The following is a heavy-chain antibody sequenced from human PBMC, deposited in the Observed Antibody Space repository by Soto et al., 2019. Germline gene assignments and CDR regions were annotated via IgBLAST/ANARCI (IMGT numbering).Heavy chain of an antibody. CDR1: GFTFSSYS. CDR2: IWYDGSNK. V-gene: IGHV3-33*08. J-gene: IGHJ4*02. Sequence: GGSLRLSCAASGFTFSSYSRHRVRQAPGKGLEWVAVIWYDGSNKYYADSVKGRFTIYRDNSKNTLYLQMNSLRAEDTAVYYCARDEHGLDYWGQGTLVTVSX. CDR3: ARDEHGLDY.